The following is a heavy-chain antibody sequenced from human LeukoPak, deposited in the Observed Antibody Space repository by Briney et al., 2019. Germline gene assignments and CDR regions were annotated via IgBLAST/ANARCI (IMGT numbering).Heavy chain of an antibody. D-gene: IGHD3/OR15-3a*01. CDR2: IYPGDSDT. CDR3: ARMRRGFYQRTGPFDY. J-gene: IGHJ4*02. V-gene: IGHV5-51*01. Sequence: GESLKISCKGSGYSFTSYWIGWVRQMPGKGLEWMGVIYPGDSDTRYSPSFQGQVTISAAKSISTAYLPWSSLKASDTAMYYCARMRRGFYQRTGPFDYWGQGTPVTVSS. CDR1: GYSFTSYW.